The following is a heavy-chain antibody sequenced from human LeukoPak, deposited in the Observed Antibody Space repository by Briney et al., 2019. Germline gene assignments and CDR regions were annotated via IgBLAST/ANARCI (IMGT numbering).Heavy chain of an antibody. CDR3: ARDRWGRQWLPY. Sequence: ASVKVSCKASGYTFTGYYMHWVRQAPGQGLEWMGWINPNSGGTNYAQKFQGRVTMTRDTSISTAYMELGRLRSDDTAVYYCARDRWGRQWLPYWGQGTLVTVSS. CDR2: INPNSGGT. J-gene: IGHJ4*02. V-gene: IGHV1-2*02. CDR1: GYTFTGYY. D-gene: IGHD6-19*01.